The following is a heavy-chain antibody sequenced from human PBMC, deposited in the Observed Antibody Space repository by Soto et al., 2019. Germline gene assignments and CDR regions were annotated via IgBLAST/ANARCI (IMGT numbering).Heavy chain of an antibody. J-gene: IGHJ4*02. CDR1: GFTFVGYA. CDR2: ISWNSGNI. Sequence: ALILSCAASGFTFVGYAMHWVRHAPGKGLEWVSGISWNSGNISYADSVKGRFTISRDKAKNSLYLQMNSLRAEDTALYYCAKDYGQWLDQSFDYWGQGTLVTVSS. CDR3: AKDYGQWLDQSFDY. D-gene: IGHD6-19*01. V-gene: IGHV3-9*01.